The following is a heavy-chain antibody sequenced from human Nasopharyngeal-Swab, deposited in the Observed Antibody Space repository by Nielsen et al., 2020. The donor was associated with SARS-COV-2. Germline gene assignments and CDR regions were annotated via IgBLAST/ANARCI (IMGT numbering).Heavy chain of an antibody. V-gene: IGHV4-59*01. J-gene: IGHJ3*02. CDR2: VYSSGST. CDR3: ARDGYDSSGYYLSAFDI. Sequence: WIRQCPWTRLEWIGYVYSSGSTNYNPSLKSRVTISVDTSKNQFSLKLSSVTAADTAVYYCARDGYDSSGYYLSAFDIWGQGTMVTVSS. D-gene: IGHD3-22*01.